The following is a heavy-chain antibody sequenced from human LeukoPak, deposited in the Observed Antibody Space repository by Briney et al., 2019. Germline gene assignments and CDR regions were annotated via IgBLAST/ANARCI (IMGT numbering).Heavy chain of an antibody. Sequence: ASVKVSCKASGGTFSSYAISWVRQAPGQGLEWMGWINPNSGGTNYAQKFQGRVTMTRDTSISTAYMELSRLRSDDTAVYYCARDQGEYYGSGSYYKRYYYMDVWGKGTTVTVSS. V-gene: IGHV1-2*02. CDR2: INPNSGGT. CDR1: GGTFSSYA. J-gene: IGHJ6*03. CDR3: ARDQGEYYGSGSYYKRYYYMDV. D-gene: IGHD3-10*01.